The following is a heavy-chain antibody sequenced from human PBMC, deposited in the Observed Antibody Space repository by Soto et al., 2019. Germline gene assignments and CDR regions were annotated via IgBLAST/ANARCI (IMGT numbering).Heavy chain of an antibody. CDR2: INPSGGST. CDR3: ARGITMIVVVIPGAFDI. D-gene: IGHD3-22*01. Sequence: DSVKVSCKASGYTLTSYYMHWVRQAPGQGLEWMGTINPSGGSTSYAQKFQGRVTMTRDTSTSTVYMELSSLRSEDTAVYYCARGITMIVVVIPGAFDIWGQGTMVTVSS. J-gene: IGHJ3*02. CDR1: GYTLTSYY. V-gene: IGHV1-46*01.